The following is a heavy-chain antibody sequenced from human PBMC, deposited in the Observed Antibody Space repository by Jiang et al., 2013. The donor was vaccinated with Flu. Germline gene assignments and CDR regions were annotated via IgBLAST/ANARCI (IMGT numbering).Heavy chain of an antibody. V-gene: IGHV1-24*01. Sequence: SGAEVKKPGASVKVSCKVSGYTLTELSMHWVRQAPGKGLEWMGGFDPEDGETIYAQKFQGRVTMTEDTSTDTAYMELSSLRSEDTAVYYCATGGLSLHGITIFGVSEFDYWGQGTLVTVSS. J-gene: IGHJ4*02. CDR1: GYTLTELS. D-gene: IGHD3-3*01. CDR3: ATGGLSLHGITIFGVSEFDY. CDR2: FDPEDGET.